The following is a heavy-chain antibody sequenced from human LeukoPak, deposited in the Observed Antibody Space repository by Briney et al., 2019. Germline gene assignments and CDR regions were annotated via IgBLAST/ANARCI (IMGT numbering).Heavy chain of an antibody. Sequence: GASVKVSCKASGYTFTGYYMHWVRQAPGQGLEWMGWINPNSGGTNYAQKFQGRVTMTRDTSTSTAYMELSRLRSDDTAVYYCARDQGTYCSSTSCPTRFDPWGQGTLVTVSS. CDR3: ARDQGTYCSSTSCPTRFDP. J-gene: IGHJ5*02. D-gene: IGHD2-2*01. V-gene: IGHV1-2*02. CDR2: INPNSGGT. CDR1: GYTFTGYY.